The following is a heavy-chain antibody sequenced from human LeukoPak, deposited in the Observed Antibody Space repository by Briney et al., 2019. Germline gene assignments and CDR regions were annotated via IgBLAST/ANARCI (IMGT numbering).Heavy chain of an antibody. CDR2: IYSGGST. V-gene: IGHV4-4*07. CDR3: ARDYGLGSYYPPRNWFDP. CDR1: GGSINSYY. D-gene: IGHD3-10*01. J-gene: IGHJ5*02. Sequence: SETLSLTCTVSGGSINSYYWSWIRQPAGKGLEWIGRIYSGGSTNYNPSLKSRGSMSVDTSKNQFSLKLTSVTAADTAVYYCARDYGLGSYYPPRNWFDPWGQGTLVTVSS.